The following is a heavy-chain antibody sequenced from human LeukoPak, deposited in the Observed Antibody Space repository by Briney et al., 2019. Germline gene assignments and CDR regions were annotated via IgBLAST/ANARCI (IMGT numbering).Heavy chain of an antibody. CDR1: GGSISSYY. V-gene: IGHV4-4*07. CDR3: ARVRGSMEDGMDV. D-gene: IGHD2/OR15-2a*01. J-gene: IGHJ6*02. Sequence: SETLFLTCTVSGGSISSYYWSWLRQPAGRGLEWIGRIYTSGSTNYNPSLKSRVTMSVDTSKNQFSLKLSSVTAADTAVYYCARVRGSMEDGMDVWGQGTTVTVSS. CDR2: IYTSGST.